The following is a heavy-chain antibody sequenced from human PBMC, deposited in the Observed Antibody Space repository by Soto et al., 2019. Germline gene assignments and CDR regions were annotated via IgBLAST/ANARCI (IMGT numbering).Heavy chain of an antibody. CDR2: ISAYNGNT. Sequence: QVQLEQSGAEVKKPGASVKVSCKASGYTFTSYGISWVRQAPGQGLEWMGWISAYNGNTNYAQKLQGRVTMTTDTSTSTAYMELTSLRSDDTAVYYCARDIVVVPVATPPCYYCGMDVWGQGTTVTVSS. CDR3: ARDIVVVPVATPPCYYCGMDV. V-gene: IGHV1-18*01. J-gene: IGHJ6*02. CDR1: GYTFTSYG. D-gene: IGHD2-2*01.